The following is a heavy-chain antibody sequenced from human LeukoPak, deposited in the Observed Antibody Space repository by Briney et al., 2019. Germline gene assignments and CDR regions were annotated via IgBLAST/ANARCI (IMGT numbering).Heavy chain of an antibody. Sequence: SETLSLTCTVSGGSISSYYWSWIRQPAGKGLEWIGRIYTSGSTNYNPSLKSRVTMSVDTSKNQFSLRLSSVTAAGTAVYYCARETGVELRFLEWLYYMDVWGKGTTVTVSS. V-gene: IGHV4-4*07. CDR2: IYTSGST. CDR3: ARETGVELRFLEWLYYMDV. D-gene: IGHD3-3*01. J-gene: IGHJ6*03. CDR1: GGSISSYY.